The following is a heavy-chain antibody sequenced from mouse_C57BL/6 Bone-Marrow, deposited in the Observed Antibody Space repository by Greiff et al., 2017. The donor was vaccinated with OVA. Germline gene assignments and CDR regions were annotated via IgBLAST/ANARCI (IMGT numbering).Heavy chain of an antibody. CDR1: GYTFTDYN. D-gene: IGHD1-1*01. Sequence: VHVKQSGPELVKPGASVKMSCKASGYTFTDYNMHWVKQSHGKSLEWIGYINPNNGGTSYNQKFKGKATLTVNKSSSTAYMELRSLTSEDSAVYYCARGRYYASFAYWGQGTLVTVSA. CDR2: INPNNGGT. V-gene: IGHV1-22*01. CDR3: ARGRYYASFAY. J-gene: IGHJ3*01.